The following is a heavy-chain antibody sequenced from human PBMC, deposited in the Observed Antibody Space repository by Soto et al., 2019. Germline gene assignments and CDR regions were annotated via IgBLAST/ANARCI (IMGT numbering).Heavy chain of an antibody. CDR2: IIPILGIA. CDR1: GGTFSSYT. J-gene: IGHJ3*02. CDR3: ARLGVSSHDAFDI. D-gene: IGHD3-16*01. Sequence: QVQLVQSGAEVKKPGSSVKVSCKASGGTFSSYTISWVRQAPGQGLEWMGRIIPILGIANYAQKFQGRVTINADKSTSTAYMELSSLRSEDTAVYYCARLGVSSHDAFDIWGQGTMVTVSS. V-gene: IGHV1-69*02.